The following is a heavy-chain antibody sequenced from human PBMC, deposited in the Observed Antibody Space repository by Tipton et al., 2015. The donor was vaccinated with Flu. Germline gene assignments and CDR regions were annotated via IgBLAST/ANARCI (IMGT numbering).Heavy chain of an antibody. V-gene: IGHV4-59*01. CDR3: ARGGYYDILTGHYMNGMDV. Sequence: TLSLTCTVSGGSISSYYWSWIRQPPGKGLEWIGYIYYSGSTNYNPSLKSRVTISVDTSKNQFSLKLSSVTAADTAVYYCARGGYYDILTGHYMNGMDVWGQGTTVTVSS. CDR2: IYYSGST. CDR1: GGSISSYY. D-gene: IGHD3-9*01. J-gene: IGHJ6*02.